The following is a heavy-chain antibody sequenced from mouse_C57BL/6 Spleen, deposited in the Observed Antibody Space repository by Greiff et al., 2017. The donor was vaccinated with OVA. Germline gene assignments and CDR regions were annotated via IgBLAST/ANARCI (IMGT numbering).Heavy chain of an antibody. V-gene: IGHV1-53*01. Sequence: QVQLQQPGTELVKPGASVKLSCKASGYTFTSYWMHWVKQRPGQGLEWIGNINPSNGGTKYNEKFQSKATLTVDKYSSTAYMQLSSLTSEDSASYCCARGVLGLRRGAMDYWGQGTSVTVSS. CDR3: ARGVLGLRRGAMDY. D-gene: IGHD2-2*01. CDR2: INPSNGGT. CDR1: GYTFTSYW. J-gene: IGHJ4*01.